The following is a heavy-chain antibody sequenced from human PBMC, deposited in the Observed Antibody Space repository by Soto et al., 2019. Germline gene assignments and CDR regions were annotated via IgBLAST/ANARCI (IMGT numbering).Heavy chain of an antibody. CDR1: GGSVSSYY. CDR2: IYYSGST. Sequence: PSETLSLTCTVSGGSVSSYYWSWIRQPPGKGLEWIGYIYYSGSTNYNPSLKSRVTISVDTSKNQFSLKLSSVTAADTAVYYCARLNIGCISCARYGMDVWGQGTTVTVSS. J-gene: IGHJ6*02. CDR3: ARLNIGCISCARYGMDV. V-gene: IGHV4-59*02. D-gene: IGHD6-13*01.